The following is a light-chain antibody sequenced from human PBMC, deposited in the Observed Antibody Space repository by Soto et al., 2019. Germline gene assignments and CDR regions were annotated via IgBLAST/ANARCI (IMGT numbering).Light chain of an antibody. J-gene: IGKJ1*01. V-gene: IGKV3-20*01. CDR3: QQYGNSRWT. Sequence: EVVLTQSPGTLSLFPGERATLSCRASQSVSSSYLAWYQQKPGQAPRLLIFGASSRATGIPDRFSGSGSGTDFILTISRLEPEVFAVYYCQQYGNSRWTFCQGTKVEIK. CDR1: QSVSSSY. CDR2: GAS.